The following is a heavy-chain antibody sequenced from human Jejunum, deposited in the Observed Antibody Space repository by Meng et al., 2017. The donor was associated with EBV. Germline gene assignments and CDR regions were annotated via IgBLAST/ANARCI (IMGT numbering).Heavy chain of an antibody. V-gene: IGHV3-30*18. CDR3: AKDLYSSDWYNWFDP. CDR2: IAYDGRSK. J-gene: IGHJ5*02. Sequence: QVQLVESGGGVVQRGRSLRLSCAASGFTLSTHGMHWVRQAPGKGLEWVAMIAYDGRSKYYTDSVKGRFTISRDDSNNTLYLQMNSLRVEDTAVYYCAKDLYSSDWYNWFDPWGQGTLVTVSS. CDR1: GFTLSTHG. D-gene: IGHD6-19*01.